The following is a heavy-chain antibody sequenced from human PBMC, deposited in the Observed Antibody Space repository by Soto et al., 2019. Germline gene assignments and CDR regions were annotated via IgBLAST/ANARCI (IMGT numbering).Heavy chain of an antibody. CDR1: GFTFSSYA. CDR2: ISYDGSNK. J-gene: IGHJ4*02. D-gene: IGHD6-19*01. V-gene: IGHV3-30-3*01. CDR3: AQSAGAVDY. Sequence: QVQLVESGGGVVQPGRSLRLSCAASGFTFSSYAMHWVHQAPGKGLEWVAVISYDGSNKYYADSVKGRFTISRDNSKNTLYLQMNSLRAEDTAVYYCAQSAGAVDYWGQGTLVTVSS.